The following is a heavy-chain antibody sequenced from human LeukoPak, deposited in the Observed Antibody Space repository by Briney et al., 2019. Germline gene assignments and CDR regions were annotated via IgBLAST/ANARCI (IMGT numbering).Heavy chain of an antibody. V-gene: IGHV3-66*04. Sequence: GGSLRLSCAASGFTFGSYAMSWVRQAPGKGLEWVSVIYSGGDTYYADSVKGRVTISRDNSKNTLYLQMNSLRAEDTAVYYCARHIVPSTPDYWGQGTLVTVSS. CDR1: GFTFGSYA. D-gene: IGHD5-12*01. CDR3: ARHIVPSTPDY. J-gene: IGHJ4*02. CDR2: IYSGGDT.